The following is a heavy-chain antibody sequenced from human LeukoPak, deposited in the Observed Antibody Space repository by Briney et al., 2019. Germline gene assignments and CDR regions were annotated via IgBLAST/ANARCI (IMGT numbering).Heavy chain of an antibody. J-gene: IGHJ4*02. CDR2: ITSGGST. CDR1: GLTFSSYA. V-gene: IGHV3-23*01. CDR3: AKLYSNYHFDY. D-gene: IGHD4-11*01. Sequence: GGSLRLSCAASGLTFSSYAMSWVRQAPGKGLEWVSAITSGGSTNYADSVKGRFAISRDKSKDTLYLQMNSLRAEDTAVYYCAKLYSNYHFDYWGQGTLITVSS.